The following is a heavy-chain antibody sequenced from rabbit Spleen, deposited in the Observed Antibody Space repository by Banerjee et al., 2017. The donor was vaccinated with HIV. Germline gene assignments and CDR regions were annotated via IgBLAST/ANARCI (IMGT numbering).Heavy chain of an antibody. V-gene: IGHV1S45*01. Sequence: QEQLVESGGGLVKPEGSLKLSCTASGFSFSNKAVMCWVRQAPGKGLEWIACIGAGSSGGTYYASWAKGRFTISKTSSTTVTLQMTSLTVADTATYFCARDAGTSFSTYGMDLWGQGTLVTVS. CDR2: IGAGSSGGT. CDR1: GFSFSNKAV. J-gene: IGHJ6*01. D-gene: IGHD8-1*01. CDR3: ARDAGTSFSTYGMDL.